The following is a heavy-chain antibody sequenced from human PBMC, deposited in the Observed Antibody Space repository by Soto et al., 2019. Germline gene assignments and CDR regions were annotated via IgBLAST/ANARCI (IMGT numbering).Heavy chain of an antibody. V-gene: IGHV1-69*13. CDR1: GYTFTSYD. D-gene: IGHD2-2*01. CDR2: IIPIFDTA. Sequence: GASVKVSCKASGYTFTSYDFNWVRQAPGQGLEWMGGIIPIFDTANYAQKFQGRVTITADESTSTAYMELSSLRSEDTAVYYCARHDCISTSCYYYYYYSMDVWGQGATVTVSS. CDR3: ARHDCISTSCYYYYYYSMDV. J-gene: IGHJ6*02.